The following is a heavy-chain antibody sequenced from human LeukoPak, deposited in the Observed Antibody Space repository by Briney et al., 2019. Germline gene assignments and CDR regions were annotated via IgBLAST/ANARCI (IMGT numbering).Heavy chain of an antibody. D-gene: IGHD3-22*01. Sequence: PGGSPRVSSVPPGHTSTDDRINMGCRAPGEGLEWVSSINPTSTSIYYADAVRGRFTISRDTAKSSLYLQKDILRAEDTAVYYCVRLRMNRDRSDYYYYYDSWGQGILVTVSS. V-gene: IGHV3-21*01. CDR3: VRLRMNRDRSDYYYYYDS. CDR2: INPTSTSI. CDR1: GHTSTDDR. J-gene: IGHJ5*01.